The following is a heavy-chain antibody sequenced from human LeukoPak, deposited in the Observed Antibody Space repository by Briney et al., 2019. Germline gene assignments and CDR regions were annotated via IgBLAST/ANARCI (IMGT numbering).Heavy chain of an antibody. J-gene: IGHJ3*02. CDR3: ARGQAYDILTGYSGGGFDI. V-gene: IGHV3-23*01. CDR2: VSGSGGTT. CDR1: GFTFISYA. D-gene: IGHD3-9*01. Sequence: PGGSLRLSCAASGFTFISYAMSWVRQAPGKGLDCVSGVSGSGGTTYYADSVKGRFTISRDNTMNTLYLQMNSLRAEDTVVYYCARGQAYDILTGYSGGGFDIWGQGTMVTVSS.